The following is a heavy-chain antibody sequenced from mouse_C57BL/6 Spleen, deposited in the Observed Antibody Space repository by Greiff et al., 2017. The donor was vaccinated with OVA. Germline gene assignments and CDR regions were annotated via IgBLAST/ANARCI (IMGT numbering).Heavy chain of an antibody. CDR1: GYTFTSYW. CDR2: IHPNSGST. Sequence: QVQLKQPGAELVKPGASVKLSCKASGYTFTSYWMHWVKQRPGQGLEWIGMIHPNSGSTNYNEKFKSKATLTVDKSSSTAYMQLSSLTSEDSAVYYCAREDDYDEDFAYWGQGTLVTVSA. V-gene: IGHV1-64*01. J-gene: IGHJ3*01. D-gene: IGHD2-4*01. CDR3: AREDDYDEDFAY.